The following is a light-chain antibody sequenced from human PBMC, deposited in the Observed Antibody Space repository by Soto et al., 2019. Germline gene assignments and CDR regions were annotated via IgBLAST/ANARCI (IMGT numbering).Light chain of an antibody. CDR1: SGDVGGYNY. CDR3: FSYAGSYTFV. V-gene: IGLV2-11*01. Sequence: QSALTQPRSLSGSPGQSVTISCTGTSGDVGGYNYVSWYQQHPGKAPKLMIYDVSKRPSGVPDRFYGSKSGNTASLTISGLQAEDEADYYRFSYAGSYTFVFGTGTKVTVL. CDR2: DVS. J-gene: IGLJ1*01.